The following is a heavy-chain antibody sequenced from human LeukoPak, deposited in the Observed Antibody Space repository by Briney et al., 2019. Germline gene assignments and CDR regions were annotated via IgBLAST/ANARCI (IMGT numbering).Heavy chain of an antibody. V-gene: IGHV1-69*05. CDR2: IIPIFGTA. Sequence: SVKVSCKASGGTFSSYAISWVRQAPGQGLEWTGGIIPIFGTANYAQKFQGRVTITTDESTSTAYMELSSLRSEDTAVYYCATSRIMITFGGVSDYWGQGTLVTVSS. CDR3: ATSRIMITFGGVSDY. J-gene: IGHJ4*02. D-gene: IGHD3-16*01. CDR1: GGTFSSYA.